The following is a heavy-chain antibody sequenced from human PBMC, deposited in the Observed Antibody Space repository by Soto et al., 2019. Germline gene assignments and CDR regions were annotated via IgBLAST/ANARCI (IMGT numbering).Heavy chain of an antibody. CDR1: GYSFTSYW. CDR3: ARISEWLSRRVNWFDP. D-gene: IGHD3-3*01. Sequence: GESLKISCKGSGYSFTSYWIGWVRQMPGKGLEWMGIIYPGDSDTRYSPSFQGQVTISADKSISTAYLQWSSLKASDTAMYYCARISEWLSRRVNWFDPWGQGTLVTVSS. V-gene: IGHV5-51*01. CDR2: IYPGDSDT. J-gene: IGHJ5*02.